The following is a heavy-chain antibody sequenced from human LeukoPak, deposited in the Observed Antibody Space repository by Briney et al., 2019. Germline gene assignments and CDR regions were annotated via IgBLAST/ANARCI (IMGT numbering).Heavy chain of an antibody. D-gene: IGHD3-22*01. CDR3: ASSYYDSSGYVI. CDR2: IYYSGST. V-gene: IGHV4-39*01. J-gene: IGHJ3*02. Sequence: SESLSLTCTVSGGSISSSSYYWGWIRQPPGKGLEWIGSIYYSGSTYYNPSLKSRVTISVDTSKTQFSLKLSSVTAADTAVYYCASSYYDSSGYVIWGQGTMVTVSS. CDR1: GGSISSSSYY.